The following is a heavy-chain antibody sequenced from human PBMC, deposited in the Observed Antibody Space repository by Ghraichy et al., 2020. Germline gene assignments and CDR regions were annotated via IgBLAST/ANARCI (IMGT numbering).Heavy chain of an antibody. J-gene: IGHJ6*02. CDR2: IYYIGST. D-gene: IGHD2-15*01. CDR1: GGSMSSSSYY. V-gene: IGHV4-39*01. CDR3: ASHVCSGGSCYHYHYYAMDV. Sequence: SETLSLTCTVSGGSMSSSSYYWGWIRQPPGKGLEWLATIYYIGSTYYNPSLKSRLTISVDTSKNQFSLKLSPVTAADTAVYYCASHVCSGGSCYHYHYYAMDVWGQGTTVTVSS.